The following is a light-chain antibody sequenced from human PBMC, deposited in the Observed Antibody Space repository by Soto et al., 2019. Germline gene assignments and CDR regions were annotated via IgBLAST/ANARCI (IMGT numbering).Light chain of an antibody. V-gene: IGKV3-15*01. CDR2: GAS. J-gene: IGKJ4*01. CDR1: QSVSSN. Sequence: EIVMTQSPATLSVSPGERATLSCRASQSVSSNLAWYQQKPGQAPRLLIYGASTRATGIPARFSGSGSGTEFTLTIGSRKSEDLAVYYCKRYNNWPLTFGGGTRVRSN. CDR3: KRYNNWPLT.